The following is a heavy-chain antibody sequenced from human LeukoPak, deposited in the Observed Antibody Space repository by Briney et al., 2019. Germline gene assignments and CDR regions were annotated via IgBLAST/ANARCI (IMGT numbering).Heavy chain of an antibody. Sequence: TSETLSLTCTVSGGSISSGDYYWSWIRQPPGKGLEWIGYIYYSGSTYYNPSLKSRVTISVDTSKNQFSLKLSSVTAADTAVYYCARETYYYDSSGYYSSSDYWGQGTLVTVSS. J-gene: IGHJ4*02. CDR1: GGSISSGDYY. CDR3: ARETYYYDSSGYYSSSDY. D-gene: IGHD3-22*01. V-gene: IGHV4-30-4*08. CDR2: IYYSGST.